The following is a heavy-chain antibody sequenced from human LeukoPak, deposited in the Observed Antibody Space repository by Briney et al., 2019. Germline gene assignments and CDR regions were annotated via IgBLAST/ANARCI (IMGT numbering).Heavy chain of an antibody. CDR2: IYTSGST. CDR1: GGSISSYY. J-gene: IGHJ5*02. Sequence: PSETLSLTCTVSGGSISSYYWSWIRQPAGKGLEWIGRIYTSGSTNYNPSLKSRVTMSVDTSKNQFSPKLGSVTAADTAVYYCAREAVAGTDWFDPWGQGTLVTVSS. D-gene: IGHD6-19*01. CDR3: AREAVAGTDWFDP. V-gene: IGHV4-4*07.